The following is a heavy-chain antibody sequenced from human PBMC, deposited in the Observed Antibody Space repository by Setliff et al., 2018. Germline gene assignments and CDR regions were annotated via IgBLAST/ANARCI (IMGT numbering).Heavy chain of an antibody. J-gene: IGHJ4*02. D-gene: IGHD3-3*01. V-gene: IGHV4-39*07. CDR1: GFTFSSYA. Sequence: GSLRLSCAASGFTFSSYAMSWVRQAPGKGLEWIGSIYYSGSTYYNPSLKSRVTISVDTSKNQFSLKLSSVTAADTAVYYCAREAPYYNFWSGYSDYWGQGTLVTVSS. CDR3: AREAPYYNFWSGYSDY. CDR2: IYYSGST.